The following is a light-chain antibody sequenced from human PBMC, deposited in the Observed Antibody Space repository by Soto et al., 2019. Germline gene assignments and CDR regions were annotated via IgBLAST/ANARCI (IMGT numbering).Light chain of an antibody. V-gene: IGLV1-47*01. J-gene: IGLJ2*01. CDR1: SSNIGTNY. CDR3: AAWDARLSGVV. Sequence: QSVLTQPPSASGTPGQGVTISCSGTSSNIGTNYVYWYQHFPGTAPKLLIQRSNQRPSGVPDRFSGSKSGTSASLDISGLRSEAEAAYYCAAWDARLSGVVFGGGTKLTVL. CDR2: RSN.